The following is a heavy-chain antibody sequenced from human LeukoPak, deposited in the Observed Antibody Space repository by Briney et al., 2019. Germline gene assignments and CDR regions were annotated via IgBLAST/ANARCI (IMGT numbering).Heavy chain of an antibody. CDR2: FYHSGST. J-gene: IGHJ4*02. CDR3: ARDYRGYSYVYFDY. D-gene: IGHD5-18*01. Sequence: PSETLSLTCAVSGYSICRGYYWGWLRPPPGTGLEWIESFYHSGSTYYNPSLKSRVTISVDTSKDQFSLKLSSGTAADTAVYYCARDYRGYSYVYFDYWGQGTLVTVSS. V-gene: IGHV4-38-2*02. CDR1: GYSICRGYY.